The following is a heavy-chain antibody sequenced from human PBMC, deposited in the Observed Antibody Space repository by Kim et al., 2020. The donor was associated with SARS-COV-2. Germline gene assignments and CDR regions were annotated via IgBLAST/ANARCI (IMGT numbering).Heavy chain of an antibody. D-gene: IGHD1-26*01. Sequence: SETLSLTCTVSGGSISSYYWSWIRQPPGKGLEWIGYIYYSGSTNYNPSLKSRVTISVDTSKNQFSLKLSSVTAADTAVYYCARDRSGSYRYFDLWGRGTLVTVSS. J-gene: IGHJ2*01. CDR1: GGSISSYY. V-gene: IGHV4-59*01. CDR2: IYYSGST. CDR3: ARDRSGSYRYFDL.